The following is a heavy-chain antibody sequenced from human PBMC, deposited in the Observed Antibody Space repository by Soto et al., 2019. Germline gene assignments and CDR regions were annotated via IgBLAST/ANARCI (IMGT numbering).Heavy chain of an antibody. V-gene: IGHV3-23*01. Sequence: GGSLRLSCAASGFTFSSYAMSWVRQAPGKGLEWVAAISGRGGSTYYADSVKGRFTISRDNSKNTLSLHMNSMRAEDTAVYYCAKDQGGITMVRGVIFDYWGQGTLVTVSS. CDR2: ISGRGGST. D-gene: IGHD3-10*01. CDR1: GFTFSSYA. J-gene: IGHJ4*02. CDR3: AKDQGGITMVRGVIFDY.